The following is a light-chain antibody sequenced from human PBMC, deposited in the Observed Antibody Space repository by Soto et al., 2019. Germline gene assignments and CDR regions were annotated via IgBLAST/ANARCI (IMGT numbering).Light chain of an antibody. CDR1: TSNIGNNY. Sequence: QSVLTQPPSVSAAPGQKVTIACSGSTSNIGNNYVSWYQQLPGTAPKLLMYENNKRPSGIPDRFSGSKSGTSATLGITGLQTGDEAHYYCGTWDSSLSAYVFGTGTKVTVL. V-gene: IGLV1-51*02. CDR3: GTWDSSLSAYV. CDR2: ENN. J-gene: IGLJ1*01.